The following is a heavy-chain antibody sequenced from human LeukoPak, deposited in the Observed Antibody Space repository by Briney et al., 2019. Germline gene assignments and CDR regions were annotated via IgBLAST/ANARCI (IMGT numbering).Heavy chain of an antibody. CDR2: ISSSSSYI. CDR1: GFTFSSYS. D-gene: IGHD6-13*01. J-gene: IGHJ5*02. V-gene: IGHV3-21*01. Sequence: GGSLRLSCAASGFTFSSYSMNWVRQAPGKGLEWVSSISSSSSYIYYADSVKGRFTISRDNAKNSLYLQMNSLRAEDTAVYYCARYRYSSSWYVRDKNWFDPWGQGTLVTVSS. CDR3: ARYRYSSSWYVRDKNWFDP.